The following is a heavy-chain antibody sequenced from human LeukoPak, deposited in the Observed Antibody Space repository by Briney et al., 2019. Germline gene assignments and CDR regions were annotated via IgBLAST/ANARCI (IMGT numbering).Heavy chain of an antibody. CDR2: IYYSGST. D-gene: IGHD3-9*01. Sequence: SQTLSLTCTVSGGSISSGDYYWSWIRQPPGKGLEWIGYIYYSGSTYYNPPLKRRVTISVDTSKNQFSLKLSSVTAADTAGYYCARDGYDILPDYWGQGTLVTVSS. CDR3: ARDGYDILPDY. V-gene: IGHV4-30-4*01. J-gene: IGHJ4*02. CDR1: GGSISSGDYY.